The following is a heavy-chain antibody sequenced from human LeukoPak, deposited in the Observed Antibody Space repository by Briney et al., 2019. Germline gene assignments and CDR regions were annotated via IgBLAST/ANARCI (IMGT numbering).Heavy chain of an antibody. V-gene: IGHV4-59*01. CDR1: GGSISSYY. Sequence: SETLSLTCTVSGGSISSYYWSWIRQPPGKGLEWIGYIYHSGSTNYNPSLKSRVTISVDTSKNQFSLKLSSVTAADTAVYYCAREGSSGYYFGWFDPWGKGTLVTVSS. CDR2: IYHSGST. D-gene: IGHD3-22*01. CDR3: AREGSSGYYFGWFDP. J-gene: IGHJ5*02.